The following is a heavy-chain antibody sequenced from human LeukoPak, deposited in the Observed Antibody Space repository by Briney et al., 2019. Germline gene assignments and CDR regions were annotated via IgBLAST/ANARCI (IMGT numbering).Heavy chain of an antibody. J-gene: IGHJ4*02. D-gene: IGHD2/OR15-2a*01. CDR3: ARGNPPTIDY. V-gene: IGHV3-30*02. Sequence: GGSLRLSCAASGFTFSSYGMHWVRQAPGKGLEWVAFIRYDGSNKYYADSVKGRFTISRDNSKNTLYLQMNSLRAEDTAVYYCARGNPPTIDYWGQGTLVTVSS. CDR2: IRYDGSNK. CDR1: GFTFSSYG.